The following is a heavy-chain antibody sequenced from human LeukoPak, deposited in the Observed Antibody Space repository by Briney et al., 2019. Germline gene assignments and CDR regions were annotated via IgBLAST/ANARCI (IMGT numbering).Heavy chain of an antibody. CDR2: IKQDGSEK. CDR3: ARGGEGDYYYYGMDV. V-gene: IGHV3-7*04. CDR1: GFTFSSYW. D-gene: IGHD2-21*01. J-gene: IGHJ6*02. Sequence: GGSLRLSCAASGFTFSSYWMSWVRQAPGKGLEWVANIKQDGSEKYYMDSVKGRFTISRDNAKNSLYLQMNSLRAEDTAVYYCARGGEGDYYYYGMDVWGQGTTVTVSS.